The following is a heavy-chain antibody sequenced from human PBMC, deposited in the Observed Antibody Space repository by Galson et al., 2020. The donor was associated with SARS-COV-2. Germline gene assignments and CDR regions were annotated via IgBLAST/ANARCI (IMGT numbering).Heavy chain of an antibody. D-gene: IGHD3-3*01. J-gene: IGHJ5*02. CDR3: ARGAKSAYLGDNWFDP. V-gene: IGHV4-34*01. CDR2: INHSGST. CDR1: GGSFSGYY. Sequence: SETLSLTCAVYGGSFSGYYWSWIRQPPEKGLEWIGEINHSGSTNYNPSLKSRVTISLDTSKNQFSLKLSSATAADTAVYYCARGAKSAYLGDNWFDPWGQGTLVTVSS.